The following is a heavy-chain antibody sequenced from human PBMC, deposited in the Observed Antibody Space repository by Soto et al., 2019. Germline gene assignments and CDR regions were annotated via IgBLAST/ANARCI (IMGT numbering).Heavy chain of an antibody. V-gene: IGHV3-23*01. Sequence: GGSLRLSCTASGFTFSSYAMSWVRQAPGKGLEWVSAISGNSGSTYYADSVKGRFTISRDNSKNPLYLQMNSLRAEDTAVYYWAKDLVVVPAAADAFDIWGQGTMVTVSS. J-gene: IGHJ3*02. D-gene: IGHD2-2*01. CDR1: GFTFSSYA. CDR3: AKDLVVVPAAADAFDI. CDR2: ISGNSGST.